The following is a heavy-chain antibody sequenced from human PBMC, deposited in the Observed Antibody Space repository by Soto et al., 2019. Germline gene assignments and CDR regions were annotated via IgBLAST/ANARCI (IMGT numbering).Heavy chain of an antibody. D-gene: IGHD6-13*01. CDR3: AREWASSSWYPLDY. CDR2: IHSDGSST. J-gene: IGHJ4*02. CDR1: GFTISSYW. Sequence: TVGSLRLSCAAPGFTISSYWMHRVRQAPGKGLGWVSRIHSDGSSTIYADSVKCRFNISRDNAKNTLYLQMNSLRAEDTAVYYCAREWASSSWYPLDYWGQGTLVTVSS. V-gene: IGHV3-74*01.